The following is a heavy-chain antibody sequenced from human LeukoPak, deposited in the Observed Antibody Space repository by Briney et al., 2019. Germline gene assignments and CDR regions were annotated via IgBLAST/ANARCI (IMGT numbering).Heavy chain of an antibody. D-gene: IGHD2-15*01. CDR3: ARVGYCSGGSCPFYY. V-gene: IGHV3-21*01. J-gene: IGHJ4*02. CDR1: GFTFSSYS. CDR2: ISSSSSYI. Sequence: GGSLRLSCAASGFTFSSYSMNWVRQAPGNGLEWVSSISSSSSYIYYADSVKGRFTISRDNAKNSLYLQMSSLRAEDTAVYYCARVGYCSGGSCPFYYWGQGTLVTVSS.